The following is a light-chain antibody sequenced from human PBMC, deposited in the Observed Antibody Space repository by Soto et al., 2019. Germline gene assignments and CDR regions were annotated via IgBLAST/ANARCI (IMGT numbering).Light chain of an antibody. CDR1: QSVSSN. Sequence: EIVMTQSPATLSVSPWERVTLCCRASQSVSSNLAWYQQKPGQAPRLLIYDASSRATGIPDRFSGGGSGTDFTLTISRLEPEDFAVYYCQQYGSPITFGQGTRLEIK. CDR3: QQYGSPIT. V-gene: IGKV3-20*01. CDR2: DAS. J-gene: IGKJ5*01.